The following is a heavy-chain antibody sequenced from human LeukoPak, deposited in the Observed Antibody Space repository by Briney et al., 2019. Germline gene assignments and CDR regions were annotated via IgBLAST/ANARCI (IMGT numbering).Heavy chain of an antibody. CDR1: GGSFEHFY. D-gene: IGHD3-10*01. CDR2: VYCSGST. CDR3: AGRRRSHGSEY. J-gene: IGHJ4*02. V-gene: IGHV4-59*01. Sequence: FETLSLTCTVSGGSFEHFYWGWIRQPPGKGLERVGYVYCSGSTDYSPSLKSRLTISADTSKYHFSLKLRSVRAADTAVYSCAGRRRSHGSEYWGQGILVTVSS.